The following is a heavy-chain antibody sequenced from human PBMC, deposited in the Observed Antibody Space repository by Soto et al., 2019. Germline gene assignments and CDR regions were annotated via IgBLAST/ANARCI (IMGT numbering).Heavy chain of an antibody. D-gene: IGHD6-19*01. CDR3: ASLYSSGWYYFDD. V-gene: IGHV1-3*04. CDR1: GYPFTTYA. J-gene: IGHJ4*02. CDR2: ISTDNGNT. Sequence: GASVKVSCKASGYPFTTYAIHWVRQAPGQSLEWMGWISTDNGNTKYSQKFQGRLTITRDTSATTAYMELSSLRSEDTAVYYCASLYSSGWYYFDDWGQGSLVTVSS.